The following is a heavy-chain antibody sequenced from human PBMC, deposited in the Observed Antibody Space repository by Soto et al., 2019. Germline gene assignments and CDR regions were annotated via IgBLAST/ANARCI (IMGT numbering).Heavy chain of an antibody. CDR3: ARGGLLPDY. Sequence: SETLFLTCAVSGGSISSGGYSWSWIRQPPGKGLEGIGYIYHSGSIYYNPSLKSRVTISVDRSKNQFSLRLSSVTAADMAVYYCARGGLLPDYWGQGTLVTVSS. CDR2: IYHSGSI. D-gene: IGHD6-19*01. J-gene: IGHJ4*02. CDR1: GGSISSGGYS. V-gene: IGHV4-30-2*01.